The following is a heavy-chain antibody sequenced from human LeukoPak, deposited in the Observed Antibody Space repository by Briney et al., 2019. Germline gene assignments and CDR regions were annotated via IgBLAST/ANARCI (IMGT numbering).Heavy chain of an antibody. CDR1: GYTFTGYY. J-gene: IGHJ6*03. CDR2: MNPNSGNT. CDR3: ARGGPIGYCSGGSCYGHYYYYMDV. D-gene: IGHD2-15*01. V-gene: IGHV1-8*02. Sequence: ASVKVSCKASGYTFTGYYMHWVRQAPGQGLEWMGWMNPNSGNTGYAQKFQGRVTMTRNTSISTAYMELSSLRSEDTAVYYCARGGPIGYCSGGSCYGHYYYYMDVWGKGTTVTISS.